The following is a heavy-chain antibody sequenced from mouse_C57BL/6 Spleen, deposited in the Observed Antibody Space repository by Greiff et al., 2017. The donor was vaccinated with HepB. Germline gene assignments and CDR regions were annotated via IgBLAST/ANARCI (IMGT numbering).Heavy chain of an antibody. D-gene: IGHD2-1*01. Sequence: QVQLQQSGAELVKPGASVKISCKASGYAFSSYWMNWVKQRPGKGLEWIGQIYPGDGDTNYNGKFKGKATLTADKSSSTAYMQLSSLTSEDSAVYFCARGGIYYGNFYFDYWGQGTTLTVSS. CDR3: ARGGIYYGNFYFDY. CDR2: IYPGDGDT. J-gene: IGHJ2*01. V-gene: IGHV1-80*01. CDR1: GYAFSSYW.